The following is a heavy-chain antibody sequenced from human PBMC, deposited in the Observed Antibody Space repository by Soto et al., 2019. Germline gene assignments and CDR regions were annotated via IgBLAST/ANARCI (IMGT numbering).Heavy chain of an antibody. CDR2: TYYSGST. V-gene: IGHV4-31*03. CDR1: GGSISSGGYY. CDR3: ARGNSSWLYYGMDV. D-gene: IGHD6-13*01. Sequence: QVQLQESGPGLVKPSQTLSLTCTVSGGSISSGGYYWIWIRQHPGKGLEWIGYTYYSGSTYYNPSLKTRVTISVDTSKNQFAPRLSSVTAAGTAVYYCARGNSSWLYYGMDVWGQGTTVNVSS. J-gene: IGHJ6*02.